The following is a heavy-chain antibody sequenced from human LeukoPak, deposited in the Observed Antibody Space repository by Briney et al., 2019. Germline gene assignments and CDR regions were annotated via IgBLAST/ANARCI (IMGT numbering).Heavy chain of an antibody. J-gene: IGHJ4*02. CDR2: ISSSGSML. CDR1: GFTFSSYS. D-gene: IGHD1-26*01. Sequence: GGSLRLSCAASGFTFSSYSMNWVRQAPGKGLEWVSYISSSGSMLHYADSVKGRFTISRDNAKNSLYLQMNSLRAEDTALYYCAKDGKNYFDYWGQGTLVTVSS. CDR3: AKDGKNYFDY. V-gene: IGHV3-48*04.